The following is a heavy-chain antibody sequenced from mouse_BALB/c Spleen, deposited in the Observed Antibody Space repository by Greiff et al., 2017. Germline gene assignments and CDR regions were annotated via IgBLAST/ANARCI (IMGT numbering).Heavy chain of an antibody. CDR2: IYPGDGDT. V-gene: IGHV1-80*01. CDR1: GYAFSSYW. D-gene: IGHD1-1*01. CDR3: ARYATDYAMDY. Sequence: QVHLKQSGAELVRPGSSVKISCKASGYAFSSYWMNWVKQRPGQGLEWIGQIYPGDGDTNYNGKFKGKATLTADKSSSTAYMQLSSLTSEDSAVFFCARYATDYAMDYWGQGTSVTVSS. J-gene: IGHJ4*01.